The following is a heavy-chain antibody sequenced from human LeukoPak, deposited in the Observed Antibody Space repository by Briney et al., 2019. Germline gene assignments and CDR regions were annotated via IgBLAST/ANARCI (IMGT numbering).Heavy chain of an antibody. CDR1: GGSISSYY. CDR2: IYYSGST. J-gene: IGHJ4*02. V-gene: IGHV4-59*01. CDR3: ARGGDPAAGHFDY. D-gene: IGHD6-13*01. Sequence: SETLSLTCTVSGGSISSYYWSWIRQPPGKGLEWIGYIYYSGSTNYNPSLKSRVTISVDTSKNQFSLKLSSVTAADTAVYYCARGGDPAAGHFDYWGQGTLVTVSS.